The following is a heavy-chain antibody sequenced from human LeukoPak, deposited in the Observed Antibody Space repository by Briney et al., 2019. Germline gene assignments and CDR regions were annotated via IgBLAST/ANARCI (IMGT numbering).Heavy chain of an antibody. V-gene: IGHV3-11*05. CDR1: GFTFSDYH. CDR2: ISSSSSYT. J-gene: IGHJ4*02. CDR3: ARDRVAARAYYFDY. Sequence: PGGSLRLSCAASGFTFSDYHMSWIRQAPGKGLEWVSYISSSSSYTNYADSVKGRFTISRDNAKNSLYLQMNSLRAEGTAVYYCARDRVAARAYYFDYWGQGTLVTVSS. D-gene: IGHD2-15*01.